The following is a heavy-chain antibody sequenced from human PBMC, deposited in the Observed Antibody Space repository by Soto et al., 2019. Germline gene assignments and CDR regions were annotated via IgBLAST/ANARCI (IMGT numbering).Heavy chain of an antibody. J-gene: IGHJ4*02. CDR2: INSDGSST. V-gene: IGHV3-74*01. Sequence: GGSLRLSCAASGFTFSSYWMHWVRQAPGKGLVWVSRINSDGSSTSYADSVKGRFTISRDNAKNSLYLQMDSLRADDTAVYYCARKSYSGDSGFYDYWGQGALVTVSS. D-gene: IGHD3-22*01. CDR1: GFTFSSYW. CDR3: ARKSYSGDSGFYDY.